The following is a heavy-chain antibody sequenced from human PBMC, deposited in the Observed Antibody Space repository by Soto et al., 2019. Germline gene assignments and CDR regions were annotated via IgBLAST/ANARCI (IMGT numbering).Heavy chain of an antibody. CDR1: GFTFSSYG. CDR2: IWYDGSNK. D-gene: IGHD2-15*01. J-gene: IGHJ6*03. Sequence: GGSLRLSCAASGFTFSSYGMHWVRQAPGKGLEWVAVIWYDGSNKYYADSVKGRLTISRDNSKNTLYLQMNSLRAEDTAVYYCARRGLLGYCSGGSCYSGFSYYYYYMDVWGKGTTVTVSS. CDR3: ARRGLLGYCSGGSCYSGFSYYYYYMDV. V-gene: IGHV3-33*01.